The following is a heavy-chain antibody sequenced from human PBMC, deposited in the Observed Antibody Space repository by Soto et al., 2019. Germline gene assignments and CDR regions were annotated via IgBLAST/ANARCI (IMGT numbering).Heavy chain of an antibody. J-gene: IGHJ4*02. CDR1: GDSVSSNSAA. CDR2: TYYRSKWYN. Sequence: SQTLSLTCAISGDSVSSNSAAWNWVRQSPSRGLEWLGRTYYRSKWYNDYAVSVKGRITVNPDTSKNQFSLQLNSVTPEDSGVYYCARAILAGSDWFGMHAYSGQRSQVIVSS. D-gene: IGHD6-19*01. CDR3: ARAILAGSDWFGMHAY. V-gene: IGHV6-1*01.